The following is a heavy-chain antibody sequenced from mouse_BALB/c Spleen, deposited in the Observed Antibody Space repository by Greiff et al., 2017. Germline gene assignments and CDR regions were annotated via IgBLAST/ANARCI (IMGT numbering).Heavy chain of an antibody. J-gene: IGHJ4*01. CDR3: ARDYGHYYAMDY. D-gene: IGHD1-1*01. V-gene: IGHV5-9-4*01. CDR1: GFTFSSYA. CDR2: ISSGGSYT. Sequence: EVKLMESGGGLVKPGGSLKLSCAASGFTFSSYAMSWVRQSPEKRLEWVAEISSGGSYTYYPDTVTGRFTISRDNAKNTLYLEMSSLRSEDTAMYYCARDYGHYYAMDYWGQGTSVIVSS.